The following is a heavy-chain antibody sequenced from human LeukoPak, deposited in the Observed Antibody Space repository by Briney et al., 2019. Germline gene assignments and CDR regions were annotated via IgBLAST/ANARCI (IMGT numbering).Heavy chain of an antibody. CDR2: IYPGDSDT. J-gene: IGHJ4*02. Sequence: GESLQISCKGSGTIFTSYWIGWVRPMPGKGLEWMGIIYPGDSDTRYSPSFQGQVTISADKSISTAYLQWSSLKASDTAMYYCASHTGYYDSSGPQYFDYWGQGTLVTVSS. V-gene: IGHV5-51*01. CDR1: GTIFTSYW. D-gene: IGHD3-22*01. CDR3: ASHTGYYDSSGPQYFDY.